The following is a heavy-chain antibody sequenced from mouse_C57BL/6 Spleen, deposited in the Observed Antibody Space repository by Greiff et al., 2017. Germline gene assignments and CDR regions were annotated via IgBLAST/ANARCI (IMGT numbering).Heavy chain of an antibody. V-gene: IGHV1-5*01. Sequence: VQLQQSGTVLARPGASVKMSCKTSGYTFTSYWMHWVKQRPGQGLEWIGAIYPGNSDTSYNQKFKGKAKLTAVTSASTAYMELSSLTNEDSAVYYCTNLYSTTGAMDYWGQGTSVTVSS. D-gene: IGHD2-5*01. CDR3: TNLYSTTGAMDY. CDR2: IYPGNSDT. CDR1: GYTFTSYW. J-gene: IGHJ4*01.